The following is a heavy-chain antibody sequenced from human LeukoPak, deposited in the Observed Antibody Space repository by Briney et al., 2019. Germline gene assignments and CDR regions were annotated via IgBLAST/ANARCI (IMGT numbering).Heavy chain of an antibody. CDR2: IKQDGSEK. CDR3: ARARDSSWYDGGGAFDI. Sequence: GGSLRLPCAASGFTFSSYWMSWVRQAPGKGLEWVANIKQDGSEKYYVDSVKGRFTISRDNAKNSLYLQMNSLRAEDTAVYYCARARDSSWYDGGGAFDIWGQGTMVTVSS. V-gene: IGHV3-7*01. CDR1: GFTFSSYW. J-gene: IGHJ3*02. D-gene: IGHD6-13*01.